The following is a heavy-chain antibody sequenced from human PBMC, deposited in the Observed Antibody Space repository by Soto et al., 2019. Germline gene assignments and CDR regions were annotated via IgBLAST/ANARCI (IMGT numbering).Heavy chain of an antibody. J-gene: IGHJ5*02. CDR1: GDSVSSNSAA. CDR3: ARVSNWNYATNWFDP. D-gene: IGHD1-7*01. Sequence: SETLSLTCAISGDSVSSNSAAWNWIRQSPSRGLEWLGRTYYRSKWYNDYAVSVKSRITINPDTSKNQFSLQLNSVTPEDTAVYYCARVSNWNYATNWFDPWGQGTLVTVSS. V-gene: IGHV6-1*01. CDR2: TYYRSKWYN.